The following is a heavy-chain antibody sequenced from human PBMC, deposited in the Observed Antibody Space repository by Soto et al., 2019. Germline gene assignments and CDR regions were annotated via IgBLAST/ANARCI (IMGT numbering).Heavy chain of an antibody. D-gene: IGHD3-16*02. J-gene: IGHJ6*02. CDR3: DRSLSGRPNLYYYYYGLDV. CDR1: GDSVSSNSAA. V-gene: IGHV6-1*01. Sequence: SQTLSLTCAISGDSVSSNSAAWNWIRQSPSRGLEWLGRTYYRSKWYNDYAVSVKSRITINPDTSKNQFSLQLNSVTPEDTAVYYCDRSLSGRPNLYYYYYGLDVWGQGTTVTVSS. CDR2: TYYRSKWYN.